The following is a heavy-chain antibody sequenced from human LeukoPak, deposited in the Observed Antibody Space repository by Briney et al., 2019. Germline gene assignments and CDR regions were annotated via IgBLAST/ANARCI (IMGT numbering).Heavy chain of an antibody. V-gene: IGHV5-51*01. CDR3: ARHETGPYFDY. Sequence: GESLKISCKGSGYGFTTYWIGWVRQMPGKGLECMGIIYPGDSDTRYSPSFQGQVTISADKSFSTAYLQWSSLKASDTAMYYCARHETGPYFDYWGQGTLVTVSS. CDR1: GYGFTTYW. D-gene: IGHD3-9*01. J-gene: IGHJ4*02. CDR2: IYPGDSDT.